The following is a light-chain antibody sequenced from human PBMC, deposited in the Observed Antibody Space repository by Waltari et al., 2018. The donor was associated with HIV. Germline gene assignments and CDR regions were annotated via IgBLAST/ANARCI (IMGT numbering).Light chain of an antibody. CDR1: SGHTNYA. J-gene: IGLJ3*02. CDR3: QSWGTGIQV. V-gene: IGLV4-69*02. Sequence: QLVLTQSPSASASLGASVKLTCTLSSGHTNYAIAWHQQQPEKGPRYLMNLKSAGSHSKGDGIPDRCSGASSGGERYLTISSRQSEDEADYDCQSWGTGIQVVGGGTKLTVL. CDR2: LKSAGSH.